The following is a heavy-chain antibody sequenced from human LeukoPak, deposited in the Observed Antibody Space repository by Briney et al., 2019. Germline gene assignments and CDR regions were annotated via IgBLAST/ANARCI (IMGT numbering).Heavy chain of an antibody. CDR1: GFTFSSYG. J-gene: IGHJ4*02. Sequence: PGGSLRLSCAASGFTFSSYGMHWVRQAPGKGLEWVAVIWYDGSNKYYADSVKGRFTISRDNSKNTLYLQMNSLRAEDTAVYYCARPHDYDFWSGYQHPYYFDYWGQGTLVTVSS. CDR2: IWYDGSNK. CDR3: ARPHDYDFWSGYQHPYYFDY. D-gene: IGHD3-3*01. V-gene: IGHV3-33*01.